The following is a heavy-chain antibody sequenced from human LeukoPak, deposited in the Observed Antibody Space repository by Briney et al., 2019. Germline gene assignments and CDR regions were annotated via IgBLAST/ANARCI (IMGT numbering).Heavy chain of an antibody. V-gene: IGHV3-7*01. Sequence: GGSLRLSCAASGFSFNDFWMDWVRQSPGKGMEWPANINQDGTEGYYADSVKGRFTISRDNAKNSLYLQMNNLRVEDTAVYYCSGSLDYWGQGALVIVSS. D-gene: IGHD1-26*01. CDR1: GFSFNDFW. CDR2: INQDGTEG. CDR3: SGSLDY. J-gene: IGHJ4*02.